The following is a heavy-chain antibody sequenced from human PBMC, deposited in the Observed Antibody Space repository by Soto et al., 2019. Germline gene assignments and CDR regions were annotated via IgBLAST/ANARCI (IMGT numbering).Heavy chain of an antibody. J-gene: IGHJ4*02. V-gene: IGHV1-3*01. CDR2: INAGNGNT. D-gene: IGHD1-7*01. Sequence: ASVKVSCKASGYTFTSYGISWVRQAPGQGLEWMGWINAGNGNTKYSQKFQGRVTITRDTSASTAYMELSSLRSEDTAVYYCAVLNYALWYFDYWGQGTLVTVSS. CDR3: AVLNYALWYFDY. CDR1: GYTFTSYG.